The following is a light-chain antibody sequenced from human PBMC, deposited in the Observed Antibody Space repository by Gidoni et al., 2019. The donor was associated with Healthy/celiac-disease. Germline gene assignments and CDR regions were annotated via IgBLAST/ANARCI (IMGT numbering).Light chain of an antibody. CDR3: QQYNNWPRWT. CDR1: QRVSSN. CDR2: GAS. V-gene: IGKV3-15*01. Sequence: ELVMTQSPATLSVSPGERATLSCRASQRVSSNLAWYQQKPGQAPRLLIYGASTRATGIPARFSGSGSGTEFTLTISSLQSEDFAVYYCQQYNNWPRWTFXQXTKVEIK. J-gene: IGKJ1*01.